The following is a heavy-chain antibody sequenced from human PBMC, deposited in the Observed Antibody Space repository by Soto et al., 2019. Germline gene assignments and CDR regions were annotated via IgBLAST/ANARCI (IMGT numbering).Heavy chain of an antibody. CDR3: ARVGGFGEYYFDY. V-gene: IGHV4-39*01. J-gene: IGHJ4*02. CDR1: GGSISSSSYY. CDR2: IYYSGST. Sequence: SETLSLTCTVSGGSISSSSYYWGWIRQPPGKGLEWIGSIYYSGSTYYNPSLKSRFTISVDTSKNQFSLKLSSVTAADTAVYYCARVGGFGEYYFDYWGQGTLVTVSS. D-gene: IGHD3-10*01.